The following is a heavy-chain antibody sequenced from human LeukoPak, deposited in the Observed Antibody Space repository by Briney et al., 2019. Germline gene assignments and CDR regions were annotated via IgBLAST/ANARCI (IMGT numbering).Heavy chain of an antibody. Sequence: ASVKVTCKASGDTFSSYAISWVRQAPGQGLEWMGGIIPIFGTANYAQKFQGRVTITADESTSTAYMELSSLRSEDTAVYYCPRGRMAGTYVFDYWGQGTLVTVSS. CDR2: IIPIFGTA. D-gene: IGHD6-19*01. J-gene: IGHJ4*02. CDR3: PRGRMAGTYVFDY. V-gene: IGHV1-69*13. CDR1: GDTFSSYA.